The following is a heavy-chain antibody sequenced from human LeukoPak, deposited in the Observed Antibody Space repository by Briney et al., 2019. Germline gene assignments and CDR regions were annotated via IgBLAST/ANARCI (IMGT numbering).Heavy chain of an antibody. CDR2: INHSGST. Sequence: SETLSLTCAVYGGSFSGYYWSWIRQPPGKGLEWIGEINHSGSTNYNPSLKSRVTISVDTSKNQFSLKLSSVTAADTAVYYCARVRLPAAGLWGQATLVTVSA. V-gene: IGHV4-34*01. D-gene: IGHD6-13*01. CDR3: ARVRLPAAGL. CDR1: GGSFSGYY. J-gene: IGHJ4*02.